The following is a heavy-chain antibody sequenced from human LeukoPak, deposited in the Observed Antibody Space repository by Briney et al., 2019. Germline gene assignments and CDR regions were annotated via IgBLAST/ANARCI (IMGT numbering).Heavy chain of an antibody. CDR1: GFTFSNYW. V-gene: IGHV3-74*01. CDR2: INSDGSST. J-gene: IGHJ4*02. CDR3: ARGGARPLDY. D-gene: IGHD4-17*01. Sequence: GGSLRLSCAASGFTFSNYWMHWVRQAPGKGPVWVSRINSDGSSTSYADSVKGRFTISRDTAKNTLYLQMKSLRDEDGAVYFCARGGARPLDYWGQGTLVTVSS.